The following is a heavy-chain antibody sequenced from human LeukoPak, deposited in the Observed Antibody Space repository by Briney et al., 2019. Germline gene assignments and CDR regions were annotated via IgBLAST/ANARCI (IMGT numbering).Heavy chain of an antibody. J-gene: IGHJ4*02. Sequence: GGSLRLFCAASGLTFSSYWMSWARQAPGKGLEWVTNIKLHGSEKYYMDSVKDRFTICRDNAKNTLYLQMNSLRAEVTAVYYCARDLYPPRGYYDSSGYYPYYFDYWGQGTLVTVSS. D-gene: IGHD3-22*01. CDR1: GLTFSSYW. CDR3: ARDLYPPRGYYDSSGYYPYYFDY. CDR2: IKLHGSEK. V-gene: IGHV3-7*01.